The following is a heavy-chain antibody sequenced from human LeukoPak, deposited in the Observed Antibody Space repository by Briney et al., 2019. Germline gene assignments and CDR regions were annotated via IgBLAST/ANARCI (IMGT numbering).Heavy chain of an antibody. CDR1: GYTFTGYY. Sequence: ASVKVSCKASGYTFTGYYMHWVRQAPGQGLKWMGWMNPNSGNTGYAQKFQGRVTMTRNTSISTAYMELSSLRSEDTAVYYCARGGHEGPFDYWGQGTLVTVSS. CDR2: MNPNSGNT. CDR3: ARGGHEGPFDY. J-gene: IGHJ4*02. V-gene: IGHV1-8*02.